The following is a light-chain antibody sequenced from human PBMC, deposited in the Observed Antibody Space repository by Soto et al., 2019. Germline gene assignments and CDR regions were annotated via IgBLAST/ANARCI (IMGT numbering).Light chain of an antibody. CDR1: SSSIGLNT. Sequence: QPVLTQPPSASGTPGQSVFISCSGSSSSIGLNTVNWYQQLPGTAPKLLIHSTGHRPSGVPDRFSGSKSGTSASLAISGLQSEDEADYFCSAWDDSLNGWVFGGGTKVTVL. CDR3: SAWDDSLNGWV. V-gene: IGLV1-44*01. CDR2: STG. J-gene: IGLJ3*02.